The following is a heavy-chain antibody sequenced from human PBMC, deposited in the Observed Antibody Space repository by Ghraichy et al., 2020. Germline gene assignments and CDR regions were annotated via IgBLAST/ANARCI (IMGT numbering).Heavy chain of an antibody. CDR3: ARHVGAAYFDY. CDR1: VGSISRSHFY. V-gene: IGHV4-39*01. D-gene: IGHD1-26*01. J-gene: IGHJ4*02. CDR2: ISYTGHT. Sequence: SQTLSLTCTVSVGSISRSHFYWGWIHQPPGKGLEWIASISYTGHTYYNPSLKSRVTISVDTSRNQFSLKLSSLTAADTAVYYCARHVGAAYFDYWGQGTLVTVSS.